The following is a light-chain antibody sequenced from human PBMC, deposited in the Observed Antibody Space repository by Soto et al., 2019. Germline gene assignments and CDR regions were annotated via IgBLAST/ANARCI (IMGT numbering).Light chain of an antibody. CDR3: QQINSFPVT. CDR1: QGISSY. V-gene: IGKV1-9*01. J-gene: IGKJ4*01. CDR2: DAS. Sequence: DIQLTLSPSFLSASVGDRGTITCRASQGISSYLAWYQQRPGKAPKLLIYDASTLQSGVPSGFSGSGSGTEFTLTISSLQPEDFATYYCQQINSFPVTFGGGTKVDI.